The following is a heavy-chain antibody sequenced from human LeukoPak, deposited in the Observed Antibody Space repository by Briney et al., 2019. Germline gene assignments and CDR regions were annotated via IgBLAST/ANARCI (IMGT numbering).Heavy chain of an antibody. CDR2: VIPIFGTA. CDR3: ASEYCSTIICFGRGGFDY. D-gene: IGHD2-2*01. V-gene: IGHV1-69*05. Sequence: SVKVSCKSAGGTFSTYGISWLRQAPGQGLEWMGGVIPIFGTANYAQNLQGRVTITTDESTSTAYMELSSLRSEDTAVYYCASEYCSTIICFGRGGFDYWGQGTLVTVSS. J-gene: IGHJ4*02. CDR1: GGTFSTYG.